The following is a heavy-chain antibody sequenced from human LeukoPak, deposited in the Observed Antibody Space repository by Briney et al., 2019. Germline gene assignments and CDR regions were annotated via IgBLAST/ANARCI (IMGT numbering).Heavy chain of an antibody. CDR2: INHSGST. D-gene: IGHD3-22*01. CDR1: GGSFSGYY. Sequence: SETLSLTCAVYGGSFSGYYWSWIRQPPGKGLEWIGEINHSGSTNYNPSLKSRVTISVDTSKNQFSLKLSSVTAADTAVYYCARGFMSSGCYFDYWGQGTLVTVSS. V-gene: IGHV4-34*01. J-gene: IGHJ4*02. CDR3: ARGFMSSGCYFDY.